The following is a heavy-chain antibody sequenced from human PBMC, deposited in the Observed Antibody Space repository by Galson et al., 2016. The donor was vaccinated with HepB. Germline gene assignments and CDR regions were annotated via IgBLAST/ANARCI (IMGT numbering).Heavy chain of an antibody. CDR2: ISYDGSNK. J-gene: IGHJ4*02. V-gene: IGHV3-30*18. D-gene: IGHD2-2*01. CDR1: GFTFSSYG. Sequence: SLRLSCAASGFTFSSYGMHWVRQAPGKGLEWVAFISYDGSNKKYADSVKGRFTISRDNSKKTLYLQMNSLRATDTAVYYCAKDGRFYCSSSSCHDHFHYWGQGTLVTVSS. CDR3: AKDGRFYCSSSSCHDHFHY.